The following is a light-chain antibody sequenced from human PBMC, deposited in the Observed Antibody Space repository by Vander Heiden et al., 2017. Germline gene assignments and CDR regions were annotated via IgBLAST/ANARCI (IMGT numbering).Light chain of an antibody. CDR2: LGS. V-gene: IGKV2-28*01. J-gene: IGKJ2*01. Sequence: DSVMTLSPLPLPVTPGEPAFIFCRSSQSSPHSNGYNYLDWYLQKPGQSPRLLVYLGSNRASGVPDRFSGSGSGTDFTLKISRVEAEDVGVYYCMQALQTPRTFGQGTKLEIK. CDR3: MQALQTPRT. CDR1: QSSPHSNGYNY.